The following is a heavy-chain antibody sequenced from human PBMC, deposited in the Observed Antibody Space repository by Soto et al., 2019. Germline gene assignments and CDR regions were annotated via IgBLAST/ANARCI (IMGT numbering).Heavy chain of an antibody. J-gene: IGHJ4*02. CDR1: GFTFSSYW. Sequence: GGSLRLSCAASGFTFSSYWMSWVRQAPGKGLEWVANIKQDGSEKYYVDSVKGRFTISRDNAKNSLYLQMNSLRAENTAVYYCARAGIDSSGYSGYWGQGTLVTVSS. D-gene: IGHD3-22*01. CDR2: IKQDGSEK. CDR3: ARAGIDSSGYSGY. V-gene: IGHV3-7*01.